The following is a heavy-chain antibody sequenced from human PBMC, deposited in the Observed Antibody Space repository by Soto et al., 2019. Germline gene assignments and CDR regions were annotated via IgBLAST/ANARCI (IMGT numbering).Heavy chain of an antibody. V-gene: IGHV1-3*01. Sequence: KFQGRVTITRDTSASTAYMELSSLRSEDTAVYYCARNLMDYHILTGYYMAYYFDPWGQGTLVTVSS. D-gene: IGHD3-9*01. J-gene: IGHJ4*02. CDR3: ARNLMDYHILTGYYMAYYFDP.